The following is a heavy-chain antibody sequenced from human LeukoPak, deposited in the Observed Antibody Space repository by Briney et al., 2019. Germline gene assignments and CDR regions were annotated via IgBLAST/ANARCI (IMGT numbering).Heavy chain of an antibody. V-gene: IGHV3-23*01. CDR2: ISGSGGST. CDR3: AKDSFLRGTPWS. D-gene: IGHD3-10*01. Sequence: GGPLRLPCAASGFTFSSYAMSWVRQAPGKGLEWVSAISGSGGSTYYADSVKGRFTISRDNSKNTLYLQMNSLRAEDTAVYYCAKDSFLRGTPWSWGQGTLVTVSS. CDR1: GFTFSSYA. J-gene: IGHJ5*02.